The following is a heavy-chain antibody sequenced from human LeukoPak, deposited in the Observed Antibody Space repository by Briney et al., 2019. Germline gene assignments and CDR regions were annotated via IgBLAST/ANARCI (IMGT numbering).Heavy chain of an antibody. J-gene: IGHJ4*02. V-gene: IGHV3-23*01. CDR1: GFTFSSYA. CDR2: ISGSGGST. Sequence: GRSLRLSCAASGFTFSSYAMSWVRQSPGKGLEWVSFISGSGGSTYYADSVKGRFTISRDNSKNTLYLQMNSLRAEDTAVYYCAKAGHGSYYYDSSGYYVEYYFDYWGQGTLVTVSS. D-gene: IGHD3-22*01. CDR3: AKAGHGSYYYDSSGYYVEYYFDY.